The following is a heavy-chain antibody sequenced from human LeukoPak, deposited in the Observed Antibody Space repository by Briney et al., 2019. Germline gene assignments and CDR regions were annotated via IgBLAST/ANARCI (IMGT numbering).Heavy chain of an antibody. CDR2: IYHSGST. CDR1: GGSISRSNW. D-gene: IGHD6-13*01. CDR3: ARVYYSNSYDYWYFDL. J-gene: IGHJ2*01. Sequence: SGTLSLTCAVSGGSISRSNWWSWVRQPPGKGLEWIGEIYHSGSTNYNPSLKSRVTISVDKSKNQFSLKLSSVTAADTAVYYCARVYYSNSYDYWYFDLWGRGTLVTVSS. V-gene: IGHV4-4*02.